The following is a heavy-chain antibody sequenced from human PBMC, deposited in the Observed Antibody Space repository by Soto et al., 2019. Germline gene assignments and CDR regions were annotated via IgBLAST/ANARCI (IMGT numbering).Heavy chain of an antibody. V-gene: IGHV4-34*01. Sequence: PSETLSLTCAVYGGSFSGYYWSWIRQPPGKGLEWIGEINHSGSTNYNPSLKSRVTMSIDTSKNQFSLKLSSVTAADTAVYYCASDRLTKYGEGHLYYFDYWGQGALVTVSS. CDR2: INHSGST. CDR3: ASDRLTKYGEGHLYYFDY. CDR1: GGSFSGYY. J-gene: IGHJ4*02. D-gene: IGHD3-3*01.